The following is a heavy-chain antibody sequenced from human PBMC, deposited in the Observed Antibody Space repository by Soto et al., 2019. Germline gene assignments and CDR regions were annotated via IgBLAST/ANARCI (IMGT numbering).Heavy chain of an antibody. J-gene: IGHJ4*02. CDR1: GGTFSNYA. Sequence: KVSCKASGGTFSNYAINWVRQAPGQGLEWMGGIIPISVTSSYAQKFQGRVTITADTSTSTAYMELSSLRSEDSAVYYCARVIRGYSFGPYDYWGQGTLVTVSS. D-gene: IGHD5-18*01. CDR2: IIPISVTS. V-gene: IGHV1-69*06. CDR3: ARVIRGYSFGPYDY.